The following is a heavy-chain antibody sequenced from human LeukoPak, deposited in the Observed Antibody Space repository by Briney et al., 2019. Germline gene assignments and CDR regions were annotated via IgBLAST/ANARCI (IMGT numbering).Heavy chain of an antibody. V-gene: IGHV3-30*18. CDR2: ISYDGSNK. CDR1: GFTFSSYG. Sequence: HPGRSLRLSCAASGFTFSSYGMHWVRQAPGKGLEWVAVISYDGSNKYYADSVKGRFTISRDNSKNTLYLQMNSLRAEDTAVYYCAKLGNWNVRYYFDYWGQGTLVTVSS. D-gene: IGHD1-1*01. J-gene: IGHJ4*02. CDR3: AKLGNWNVRYYFDY.